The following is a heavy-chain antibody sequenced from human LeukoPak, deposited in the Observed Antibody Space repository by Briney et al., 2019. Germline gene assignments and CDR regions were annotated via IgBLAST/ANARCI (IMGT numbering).Heavy chain of an antibody. Sequence: ASVKVSCKASGYTFTGYYMHWVRQAPGQGLEWMGRINPNSGGTNYAQKFQGKVTMTRDTSISTAYTELSRLRSDDTAVYYCASDGLVGYDSSGYIGDDYWGQGTLVTVSS. V-gene: IGHV1-2*06. CDR1: GYTFTGYY. D-gene: IGHD3-22*01. J-gene: IGHJ4*02. CDR3: ASDGLVGYDSSGYIGDDY. CDR2: INPNSGGT.